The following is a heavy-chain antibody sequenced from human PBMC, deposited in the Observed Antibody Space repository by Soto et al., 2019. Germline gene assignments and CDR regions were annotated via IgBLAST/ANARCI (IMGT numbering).Heavy chain of an antibody. Sequence: GGSLRLSCAASGFTFSSYSMNWVRQAPGKGLEWVSYISSSSSTIYYADSVKGRFTISRDNAKNSLYLQMNSLRAEDTAVYYCARDLNTFGGVIVIRHNFDYWGQGTLVTVSS. V-gene: IGHV3-48*01. J-gene: IGHJ4*02. CDR3: ARDLNTFGGVIVIRHNFDY. CDR1: GFTFSSYS. D-gene: IGHD3-16*02. CDR2: ISSSSSTI.